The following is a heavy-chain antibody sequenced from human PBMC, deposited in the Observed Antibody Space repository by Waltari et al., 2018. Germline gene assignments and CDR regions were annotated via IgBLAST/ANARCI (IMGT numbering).Heavy chain of an antibody. Sequence: EVPLLESGGDLIEPGGSLSLSCAASGFTFGPVAMTWVRQAQGKRLEWVSSISGSGGTSYYTDSVTGRFTVSRDNSDNTLYLQMNNLRADDTGIYYCAKDRGSGRIFFDSWGRGTLVVVSS. CDR1: GFTFGPVA. J-gene: IGHJ4*02. V-gene: IGHV3-23*01. D-gene: IGHD3-10*01. CDR3: AKDRGSGRIFFDS. CDR2: ISGSGGTS.